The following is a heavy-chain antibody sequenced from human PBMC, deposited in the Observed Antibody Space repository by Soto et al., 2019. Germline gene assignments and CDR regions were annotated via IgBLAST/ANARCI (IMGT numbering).Heavy chain of an antibody. CDR3: ARDRDATRGSYYKF. CDR2: TNYRSKWYH. J-gene: IGHJ4*03. D-gene: IGHD1-1*01. V-gene: IGHV6-1*01. CDR1: WDSVASNSAA. Sequence: PSQTLSITCASSWDSVASNSAAWSWIRQSPSRGLEWLGRTNYRSKWYHYYAVSVKSRITIKPDTSKNQFSLQLDSVTPDDTPVYYCARDRDATRGSYYKFWGQGTLVNVSS.